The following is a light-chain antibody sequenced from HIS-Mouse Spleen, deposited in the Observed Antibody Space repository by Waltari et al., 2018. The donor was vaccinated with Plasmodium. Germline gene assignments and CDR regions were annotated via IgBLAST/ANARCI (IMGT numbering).Light chain of an antibody. J-gene: IGKJ1*01. Sequence: DIQMTQSPSSLSASVGDRVTNTCRASQSISNYLLWYQQKPEKAPKSLIYAASTLQSGVPARFSGSGSGKDFTLTISSMQPEDFATYYCQQSYSTWTFGQGTKVEIK. V-gene: IGKV1-39*01. CDR2: AAS. CDR1: QSISNY. CDR3: QQSYSTWT.